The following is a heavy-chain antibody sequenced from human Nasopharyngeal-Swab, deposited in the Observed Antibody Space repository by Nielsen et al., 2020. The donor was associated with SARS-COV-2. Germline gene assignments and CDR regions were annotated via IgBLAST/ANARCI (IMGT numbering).Heavy chain of an antibody. V-gene: IGHV3-23*01. Sequence: WIRQPPGKGLEWVSAISGSGGSKYYADSVKGRFTISRDNSKNTLYLQMNSLRAEDTAVYYCAKDSCSSTSCYTWDWGENWFDPWGQGTLVTVSS. D-gene: IGHD2-2*02. CDR3: AKDSCSSTSCYTWDWGENWFDP. CDR2: ISGSGGSK. J-gene: IGHJ5*02.